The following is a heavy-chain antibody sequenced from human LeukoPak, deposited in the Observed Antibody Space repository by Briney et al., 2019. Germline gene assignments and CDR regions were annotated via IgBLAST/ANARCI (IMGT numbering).Heavy chain of an antibody. J-gene: IGHJ4*02. CDR2: ISYDGSNK. D-gene: IGHD3-10*01. CDR1: GFTFSSYG. Sequence: PGRSLRLSCAASGFTFSSYGMHWVRQAPGKGLEWVAVISYDGSNKYYADSVKGRFTISRDNSKNTLYLQMNSLRAEDTAVYYCAKSCGSGSYFAFDYWGQGTLVTVSS. CDR3: AKSCGSGSYFAFDY. V-gene: IGHV3-30*18.